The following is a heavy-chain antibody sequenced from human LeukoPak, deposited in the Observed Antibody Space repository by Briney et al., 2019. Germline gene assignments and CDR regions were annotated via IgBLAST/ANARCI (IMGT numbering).Heavy chain of an antibody. J-gene: IGHJ4*02. CDR2: IGGSGSST. CDR1: GFTFSTYD. Sequence: GGSLRLSCAASGFTFSTYDMSWVRQAPGKGLEWVSAIGGSGSSTYYADSVKGRFTISRDNSKATLYLQMNCLRAEDTAVYYCAKVRVRATRDFDYWGQGTLVTVSS. D-gene: IGHD1-26*01. V-gene: IGHV3-23*01. CDR3: AKVRVRATRDFDY.